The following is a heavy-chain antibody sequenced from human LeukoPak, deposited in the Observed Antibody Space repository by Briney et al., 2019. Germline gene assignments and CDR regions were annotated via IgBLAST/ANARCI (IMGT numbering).Heavy chain of an antibody. CDR1: GLTFRSYA. CDR2: INGSGGST. Sequence: GGSLRLSCAASGLTFRSYAMSWVRQAPGKGLEWVSDINGSGGSTYYADSVKGRFTISRDNSKNTLYLQMNGLTAGDTAVYYCARATYSSTWYSRYFDLWGRGTLVTVSS. V-gene: IGHV3-23*01. D-gene: IGHD6-13*01. J-gene: IGHJ2*01. CDR3: ARATYSSTWYSRYFDL.